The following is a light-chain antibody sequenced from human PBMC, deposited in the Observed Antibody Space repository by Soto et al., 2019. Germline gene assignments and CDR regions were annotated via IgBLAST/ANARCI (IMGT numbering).Light chain of an antibody. Sequence: PGERATLSCRASQSVDSYLAWYQQKPGQAPRLLIYDVSNRATGIPARFSGSGSGTEFTLTISSLQSEDFAVYYCQQYNNWPFITFGQGTRLEIK. CDR2: DVS. CDR1: QSVDSY. CDR3: QQYNNWPFIT. J-gene: IGKJ5*01. V-gene: IGKV3D-15*01.